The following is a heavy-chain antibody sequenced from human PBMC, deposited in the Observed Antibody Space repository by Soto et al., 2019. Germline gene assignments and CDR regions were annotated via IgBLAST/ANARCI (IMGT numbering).Heavy chain of an antibody. D-gene: IGHD6-19*01. CDR2: IIPIFGTV. CDR3: AKGAVAGTPTSYYYYGMDV. V-gene: IGHV1-69*05. Sequence: QVQLLQSGAEVKKPGSSVRVSCEASGGTFRTYAISWVRQAPGQGLEWMGEIIPIFGTVNYAQKFQGRVTITPDXSXTXVXXDLSSLRSEDTAVYYCAKGAVAGTPTSYYYYGMDVWGQGTTVTVSS. CDR1: GGTFRTYA. J-gene: IGHJ6*02.